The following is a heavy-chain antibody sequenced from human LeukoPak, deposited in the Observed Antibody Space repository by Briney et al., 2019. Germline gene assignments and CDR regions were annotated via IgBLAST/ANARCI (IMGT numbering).Heavy chain of an antibody. CDR2: INHSGST. D-gene: IGHD6-13*01. CDR1: GGSISSTTYY. J-gene: IGHJ5*02. V-gene: IGHV4-39*01. Sequence: SETLSLTCTVSGGSISSTTYYWDWIRQPPGKGLEWIGEINHSGSTNYNPSLKSRVTISVDTSKNQFSLKLSSVTAADTAVYYCARQSGWQQLANWFDPWGQGTLVTVSS. CDR3: ARQSGWQQLANWFDP.